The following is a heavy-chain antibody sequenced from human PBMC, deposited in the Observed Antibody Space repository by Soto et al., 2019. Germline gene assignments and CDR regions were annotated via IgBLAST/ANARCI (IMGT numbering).Heavy chain of an antibody. CDR3: ARTLKPTRNTDTNWFDP. V-gene: IGHV4-59*01. Sequence: SETLSLTCTVSGDSISSYYWSWIRQPPGKGLEWIGYVYYSGRNDYSPSLESRVAMSVDMSKNQVSLNLSSVTAADTAVYYCARTLKPTRNTDTNWFDPWGQGTLVTVSS. J-gene: IGHJ5*02. D-gene: IGHD1-1*01. CDR2: VYYSGRN. CDR1: GDSISSYY.